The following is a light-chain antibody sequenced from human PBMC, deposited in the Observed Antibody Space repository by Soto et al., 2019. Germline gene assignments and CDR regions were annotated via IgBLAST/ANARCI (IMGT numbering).Light chain of an antibody. V-gene: IGKV1-5*01. Sequence: DIQMTQSPSTLSASVGDRVTITCRASQSISSWLAWYQQKPGKAPKLLIYDASSLESGVPSRFSGSGSGTEFTLTISSLQPEDFATYYCLQDYSYPRTFGQGTKVEIK. CDR1: QSISSW. CDR3: LQDYSYPRT. J-gene: IGKJ1*01. CDR2: DAS.